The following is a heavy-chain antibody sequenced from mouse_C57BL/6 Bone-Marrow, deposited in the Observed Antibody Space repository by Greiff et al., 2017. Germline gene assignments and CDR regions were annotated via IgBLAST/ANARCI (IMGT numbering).Heavy chain of an antibody. CDR2: IDPENGDT. Sequence: EVQLQQSGAELVRPGASVKLSCTASGFNIKDDYMPWVKQRPEQGLEWIGWIDPENGDTEYASKFQGKATITADTSSNTAYLQLSSLTSEDTAVYYCTHGSSYGWFAYWGQGTLVTVSA. J-gene: IGHJ3*01. CDR1: GFNIKDDY. D-gene: IGHD1-1*01. CDR3: THGSSYGWFAY. V-gene: IGHV14-4*01.